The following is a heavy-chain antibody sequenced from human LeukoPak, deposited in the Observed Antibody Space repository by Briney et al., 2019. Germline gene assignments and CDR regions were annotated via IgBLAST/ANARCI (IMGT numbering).Heavy chain of an antibody. CDR3: ARGHYDVLAASYKWTPDY. D-gene: IGHD3-9*01. V-gene: IGHV3-21*01. CDR1: GFTFNTFN. CDR2: ITSGGDYI. Sequence: GGSLRLPCAASGFTFNTFNMNWVRQAPGKGLEWVSSITSGGDYIYYADSVKGRFATSRDNAKNSLSLQLNSLRVEDTAVYYCARGHYDVLAASYKWTPDYWGQGTLVTVSS. J-gene: IGHJ4*02.